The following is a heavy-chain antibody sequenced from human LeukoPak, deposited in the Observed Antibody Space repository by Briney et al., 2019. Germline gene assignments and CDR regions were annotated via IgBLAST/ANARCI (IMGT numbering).Heavy chain of an antibody. J-gene: IGHJ4*02. Sequence: SWTSYADSVKGRFTISKDNAKNSLYLQMNSLRAEDTAVYYCARGGYDFWSGYYTGIGGTDYWGQGTLVTVSS. CDR3: ARGGYDFWSGYYTGIGGTDY. CDR2: SWT. D-gene: IGHD3-3*01. V-gene: IGHV3-74*01.